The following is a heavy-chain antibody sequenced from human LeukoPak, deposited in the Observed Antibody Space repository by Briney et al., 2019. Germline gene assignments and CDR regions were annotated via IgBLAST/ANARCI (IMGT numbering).Heavy chain of an antibody. CDR3: ATDRGWRTSGYYLYYFEY. J-gene: IGHJ4*02. CDR1: GFTFSSSA. CDR2: IKHDGSEK. D-gene: IGHD3-3*01. V-gene: IGHV3-7*01. Sequence: GGSLRLSCAASGFTFSSSAMSWVRQVPGKGLEWVASIKHDGSEKYYVDSVRGRFTISRDNTMNSLYLQMSSLRAEDTAVYYCATDRGWRTSGYYLYYFEYWGQGTLVTYSS.